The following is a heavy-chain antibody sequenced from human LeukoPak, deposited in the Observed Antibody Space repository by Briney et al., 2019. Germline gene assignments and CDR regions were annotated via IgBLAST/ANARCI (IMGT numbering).Heavy chain of an antibody. CDR2: IYHSGST. D-gene: IGHD6-6*01. CDR1: GGSISSGGYS. V-gene: IGHV4-30-2*01. J-gene: IGHJ6*02. CDR3: ARHFPYESGSSGNYYYGMDV. Sequence: SETLSLTCAVSGGSISSGGYSWSWIRQPPGKGLEWIGYIYHSGSTYYNPSLKSRVTISVDRSKNQFSLKLSSVTAADTAVYYCARHFPYESGSSGNYYYGMDVWGQGTTVTVSS.